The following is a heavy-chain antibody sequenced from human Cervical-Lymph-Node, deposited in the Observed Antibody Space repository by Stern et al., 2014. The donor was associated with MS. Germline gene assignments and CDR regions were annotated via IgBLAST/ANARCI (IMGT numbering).Heavy chain of an antibody. V-gene: IGHV3-20*04. CDR3: ARRAAAVTYWYFDL. J-gene: IGHJ2*01. Sequence: EVQLVESGGDVVRPGGSLRLSCVASGFTFDDYGMGWVRQASGQGLEWVSGVNWNGATTGYTDSMKGRFTVSRDNAKNSLYLQMHSLRAEDTAFYYCARRAAAVTYWYFDLWGRGTLVTVSS. D-gene: IGHD6-13*01. CDR2: VNWNGATT. CDR1: GFTFDDYG.